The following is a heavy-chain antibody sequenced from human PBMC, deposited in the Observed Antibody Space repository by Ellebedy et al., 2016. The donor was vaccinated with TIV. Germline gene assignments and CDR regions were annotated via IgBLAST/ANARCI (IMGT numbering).Heavy chain of an antibody. Sequence: AASVKVSCKASGGTFSSYAISWVRQAPGQGLEWMGGIIPIFGTANYAQKFQGRVTITADESTSTAYMELSSLRSEDTAVYYCARDRWELLNMIFFDYWGQGTLVTVSS. CDR2: IIPIFGTA. CDR1: GGTFSSYA. J-gene: IGHJ4*02. D-gene: IGHD1-26*01. CDR3: ARDRWELLNMIFFDY. V-gene: IGHV1-69*13.